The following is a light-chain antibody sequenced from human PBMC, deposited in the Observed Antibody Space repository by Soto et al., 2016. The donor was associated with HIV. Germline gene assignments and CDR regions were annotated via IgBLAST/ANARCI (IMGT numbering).Light chain of an antibody. V-gene: IGKV1-NL1*01. CDR2: AAS. CDR1: QGVSNS. J-gene: IGKJ2*01. CDR3: QQYYSYPRT. Sequence: DIQMTQSPSPLSASIGDRITITCRSSQGVSNSLAWYQQIPGKAPKLLVYAASSLQTGVPSRFSGSGSGTDFTLTITNLQPEDFATYYCQQYYSYPRTFGQGTKLEIK.